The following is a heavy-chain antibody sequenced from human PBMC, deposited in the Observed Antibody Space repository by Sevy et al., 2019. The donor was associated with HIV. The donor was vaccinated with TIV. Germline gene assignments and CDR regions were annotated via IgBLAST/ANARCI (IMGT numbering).Heavy chain of an antibody. CDR2: VYYTGTT. Sequence: SETLSLTCTVSGGSISSYYWSWIRQPPGEGLEWIGFVYYTGTTNYNPSLKSRVTISVDTSKNQFSLRLTSVTAADTAVYYCGRTTFDSWSGFHYYYFDSWGQGALVTVSS. CDR3: GRTTFDSWSGFHYYYFDS. V-gene: IGHV4-59*01. D-gene: IGHD3-3*01. J-gene: IGHJ4*02. CDR1: GGSISSYY.